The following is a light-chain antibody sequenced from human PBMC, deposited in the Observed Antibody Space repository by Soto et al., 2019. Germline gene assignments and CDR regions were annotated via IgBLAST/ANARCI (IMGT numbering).Light chain of an antibody. Sequence: QSVLTQPASVSGSPGQSITISCTGTSSDVGGYNYVSWYQQYPGKAPKLMIYEVSNRPSGVSNRFSGSKSGNTASLTISGLQAEDEADYYCSSYTSSGTPVVFGGGTKLTVL. CDR3: SSYTSSGTPVV. CDR1: SSDVGGYNY. CDR2: EVS. V-gene: IGLV2-14*01. J-gene: IGLJ2*01.